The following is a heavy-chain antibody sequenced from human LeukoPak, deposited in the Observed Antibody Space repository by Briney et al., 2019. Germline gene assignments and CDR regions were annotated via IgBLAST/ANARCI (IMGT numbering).Heavy chain of an antibody. Sequence: GGSLRLSCAASGFTFNSYTMNWVRQAPGKGLEWVSSISSISSCIYYADSVKGRFTISRDNAKNSLSLQMNSLRVEDTAVYYCARDFLNPTNYWGQGTLVTVSS. D-gene: IGHD5-12*01. CDR2: ISSISSCI. V-gene: IGHV3-21*01. J-gene: IGHJ4*02. CDR3: ARDFLNPTNY. CDR1: GFTFNSYT.